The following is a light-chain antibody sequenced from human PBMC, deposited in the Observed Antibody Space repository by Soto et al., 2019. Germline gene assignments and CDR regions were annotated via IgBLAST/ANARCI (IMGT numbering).Light chain of an antibody. CDR3: QQYNSFSKT. CDR1: QSISTW. V-gene: IGKV1-5*01. J-gene: IGKJ1*01. Sequence: DIQMTQSPSTLSASVGDSVTITCRASQSISTWLAWYQQKPGKAPNLLIYDASSLESGVPLRFSGSGSGTEFTLTISSLQPDDFATYYCQQYNSFSKTFGQGTKVEIK. CDR2: DAS.